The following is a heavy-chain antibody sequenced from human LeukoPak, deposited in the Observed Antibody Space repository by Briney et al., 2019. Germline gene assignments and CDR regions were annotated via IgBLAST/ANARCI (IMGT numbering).Heavy chain of an antibody. Sequence: GGSLRLSCAASGFTFSTYAMSWVRQAPGRGLEWVSVISGGGSTIYYADSVKGRFTISRDNSKKTLYLQMNGLRAEDTAVYFCAKGVIAVVPAARGFEYWGQGIRVTVSS. J-gene: IGHJ4*02. CDR3: AKGVIAVVPAARGFEY. CDR2: ISGGGSTI. CDR1: GFTFSTYA. D-gene: IGHD2-2*01. V-gene: IGHV3-23*01.